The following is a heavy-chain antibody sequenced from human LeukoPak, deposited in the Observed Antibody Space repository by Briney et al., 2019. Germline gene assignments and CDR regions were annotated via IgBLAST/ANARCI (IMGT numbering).Heavy chain of an antibody. Sequence: GGSLRLSCAASGFTFSSYAMSWVRPAPGKGLEWVSAISGSGGSTYYADSVKGRFTISRDNSKNTLYLQMNSLRAEDTAVYYCATPAPIATRGYSYSPDYWGQGTLVTVSS. CDR1: GFTFSSYA. V-gene: IGHV3-23*01. CDR3: ATPAPIATRGYSYSPDY. J-gene: IGHJ4*02. CDR2: ISGSGGST. D-gene: IGHD5-18*01.